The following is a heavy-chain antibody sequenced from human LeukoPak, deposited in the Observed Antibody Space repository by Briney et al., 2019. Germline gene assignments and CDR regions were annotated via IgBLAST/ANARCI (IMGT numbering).Heavy chain of an antibody. CDR1: GGSISSNNYY. J-gene: IGHJ4*02. CDR2: IYYGGYT. CDR3: QSRFLEWLLDY. D-gene: IGHD3-3*01. V-gene: IGHV4-39*01. Sequence: ASETLSLTCTVSGGSISSNNYYWGWIRQPPGKGLEWIGSIYYGGYTYYNPSLKSRVTISVDTSKNQSSLKLSSVTAADTAIYYCQSRFLEWLLDYWGQGTLVTVSS.